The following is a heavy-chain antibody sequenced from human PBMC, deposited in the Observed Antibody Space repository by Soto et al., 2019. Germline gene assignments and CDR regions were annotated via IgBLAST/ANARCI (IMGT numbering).Heavy chain of an antibody. V-gene: IGHV1-18*01. J-gene: IGHJ3*02. CDR2: ISAYNGNT. D-gene: IGHD2-2*01. Sequence: GASVKVSCKASGYTFTSYGISWARQAPGQGLERMGWISAYNGNTNYAQKLQGRVTMTTDTSTSTAYMELRSLRSDDTAVYYCARGDPTYCSSTSCYEGPAFDIWGQGTMVTVSS. CDR3: ARGDPTYCSSTSCYEGPAFDI. CDR1: GYTFTSYG.